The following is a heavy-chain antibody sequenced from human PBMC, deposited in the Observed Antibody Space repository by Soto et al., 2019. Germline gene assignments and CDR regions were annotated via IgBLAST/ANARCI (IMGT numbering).Heavy chain of an antibody. V-gene: IGHV3-21*01. CDR2: ISSSSSYI. J-gene: IGHJ5*02. CDR1: GFTFSSYS. Sequence: EVQLVESGGGLVKPGGSLRLSCAASGFTFSSYSMNWVRQVPGKGLEWVSSISSSSSYIYYADSVKGRFTISRDNAKNSLYLQMNSLRAEDTAVYYCARDSSRVLMGAWGQGTLVTVSS. CDR3: ARDSSRVLMGA. D-gene: IGHD2-8*01.